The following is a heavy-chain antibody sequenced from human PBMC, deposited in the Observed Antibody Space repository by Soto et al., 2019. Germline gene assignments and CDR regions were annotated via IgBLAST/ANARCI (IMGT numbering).Heavy chain of an antibody. CDR1: GFTLSSYW. J-gene: IGHJ4*02. D-gene: IGHD2-15*01. CDR3: ARAPMVAPTRFDY. V-gene: IGHV3-74*01. Sequence: EVQLVESGGGLVQPGGSLRLSCAVSGFTLSSYWMHWARQAPGKGLVWVSRINSDGSSTSYADSVKGRFTISRDNAKNTLYLQMNSLRAEDTAVYYCARAPMVAPTRFDYWGQGTLVTVSS. CDR2: INSDGSST.